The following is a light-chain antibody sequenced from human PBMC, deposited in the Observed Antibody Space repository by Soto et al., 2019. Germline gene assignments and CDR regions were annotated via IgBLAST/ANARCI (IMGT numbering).Light chain of an antibody. CDR2: EVP. Sequence: QSVLTQPASVSGAPGQSITISCTGTSSDVGAYNLVSWYQHLPDKAPKLIISEVPPRPSGVSDRFSGSKSGTTASLTISRLQAEADADYYCASLTTTTFVFGSGTKVTVL. CDR1: SSDVGAYNL. J-gene: IGLJ1*01. CDR3: ASLTTTTFV. V-gene: IGLV2-14*01.